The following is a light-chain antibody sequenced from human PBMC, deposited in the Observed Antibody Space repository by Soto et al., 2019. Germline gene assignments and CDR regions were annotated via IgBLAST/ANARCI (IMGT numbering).Light chain of an antibody. CDR3: QQSYSTLPLT. CDR1: QSISSY. Sequence: DIQMTQSPSSLSASVGDRVTITCRASQSISSYLNWCQQKPGKAPKLLIYAASSLQSGVPSTFSGSGSGTDFTLTISILQPEDFATYYCQQSYSTLPLTFGGGTKVEIK. J-gene: IGKJ4*01. V-gene: IGKV1-39*01. CDR2: AAS.